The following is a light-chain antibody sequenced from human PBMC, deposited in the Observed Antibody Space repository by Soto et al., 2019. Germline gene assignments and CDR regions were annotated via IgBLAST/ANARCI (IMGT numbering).Light chain of an antibody. CDR1: SCHIGRHT. J-gene: IGLJ2*01. V-gene: IGLV1-44*01. CDR3: AAWDDSLNGVI. CDR2: SNN. Sequence: QSVLTQPPSASGTPGQRITISGSGSSCHIGRHTVNWHQQVPGTAPKLLIYSNNERPSGVPDRFSGSKSGTSASLAISGLQSGDEAHYYCAAWDDSLNGVIFGGGTKLTVL.